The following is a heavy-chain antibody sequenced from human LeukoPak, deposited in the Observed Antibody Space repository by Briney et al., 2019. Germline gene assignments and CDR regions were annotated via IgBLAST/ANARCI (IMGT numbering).Heavy chain of an antibody. Sequence: SETLSLTCTVSGGSISSYYWSWIRQPPGKGLEWIGDIYYSGSTNYNPSLKSRVTISVDTSKTQFSLKLSSVTAADTAVYYCAAGVTQYYFDYWGQGTLVTVSS. D-gene: IGHD4-11*01. V-gene: IGHV4-59*01. CDR3: AAGVTQYYFDY. J-gene: IGHJ4*02. CDR1: GGSISSYY. CDR2: IYYSGST.